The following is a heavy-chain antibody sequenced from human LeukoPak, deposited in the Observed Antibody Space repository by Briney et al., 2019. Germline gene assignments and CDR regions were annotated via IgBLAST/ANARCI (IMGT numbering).Heavy chain of an antibody. J-gene: IGHJ4*02. CDR3: ARGYCSGGTCGRGY. CDR2: IKQDGSEK. V-gene: IGHV3-7*01. Sequence: PGGSLRLSCAASGFTFSSYWMSWVRQAPGKGLEWVANIKQDGSEKYYVDSVKGRFTISRDNAKNTLYLQMNSLRAEDTAVYYCARGYCSGGTCGRGYWGQGTLVTVSS. CDR1: GFTFSSYW. D-gene: IGHD2-15*01.